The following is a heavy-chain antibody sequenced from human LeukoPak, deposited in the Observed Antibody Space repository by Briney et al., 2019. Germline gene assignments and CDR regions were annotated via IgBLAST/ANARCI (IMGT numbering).Heavy chain of an antibody. CDR3: ARHSSSWYAYYFDY. V-gene: IGHV1-69*13. CDR2: IIPIFGTA. J-gene: IGHJ4*02. Sequence: ASVKVSCKASGGTFSSYAISWVRQAPGQGLEWMGGIIPIFGTANYAQKLQGRVTITADESTSTAYMELSSLRSEDTAVYCCARHSSSWYAYYFDYWGQGTLVTVSS. CDR1: GGTFSSYA. D-gene: IGHD6-13*01.